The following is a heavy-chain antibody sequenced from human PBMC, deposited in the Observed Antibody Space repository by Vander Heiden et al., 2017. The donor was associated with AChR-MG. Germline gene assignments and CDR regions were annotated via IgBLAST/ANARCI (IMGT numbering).Heavy chain of an antibody. D-gene: IGHD2-8*02. CDR2: IKSKSDGGAT. J-gene: IGHJ3*02. CDR3: GTGSAFDI. CDR1: GFIVRRAW. V-gene: IGHV3-15*01. Sequence: EVHLVESGGDLVKPGGSLRLSCAGSGFIVRRAWMSWARQAPGKGLEWVGRIKSKSDGGATDYAAPVKGRFTISRDDLKNMLYRQMNSLKTEDTAVYYCGTGSAFDIWGQGTMVTVSS.